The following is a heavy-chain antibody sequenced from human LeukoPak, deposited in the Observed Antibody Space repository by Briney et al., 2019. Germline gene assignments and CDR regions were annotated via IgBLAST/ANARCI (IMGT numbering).Heavy chain of an antibody. V-gene: IGHV3-30*02. J-gene: IGHJ4*02. CDR3: AKDSSPPLYDSSGYPYYFDY. Sequence: PGGSLRLSCAASGFTFSSYGMHWVRQAPGKGLEWVAFIRYDGSNKYYADSVKGRFTISRDNSKNTLYLQMNSLRAEDTAVYYCAKDSSPPLYDSSGYPYYFDYWGQGTLVTVSS. CDR1: GFTFSSYG. CDR2: IRYDGSNK. D-gene: IGHD3-22*01.